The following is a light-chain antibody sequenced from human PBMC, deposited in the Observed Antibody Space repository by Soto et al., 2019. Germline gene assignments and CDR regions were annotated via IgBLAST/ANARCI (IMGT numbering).Light chain of an antibody. CDR2: WAS. CDR3: QQYYSSVT. J-gene: IGKJ1*01. V-gene: IGKV4-1*01. Sequence: DIVMTQSPDSLAVSLGERATINCKSSQSVLYSSNNKNYLAWYQQKPGQPPKLLIYWASTRESGVPDRISGSGSGTDFTLPISSLQAEDVAVYYCQQYYSSVTFGQGTKVEIK. CDR1: QSVLYSSNNKNY.